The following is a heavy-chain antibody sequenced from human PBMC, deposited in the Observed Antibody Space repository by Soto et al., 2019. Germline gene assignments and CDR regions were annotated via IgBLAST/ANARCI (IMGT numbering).Heavy chain of an antibody. D-gene: IGHD3-22*01. CDR2: INSDGSST. CDR3: ASGKGSSGYYYVGYGMDV. J-gene: IGHJ6*02. CDR1: GITFSSYR. Sequence: GLSCAAPGITFSSYRMHWGRQAPGKGLVWVSRINSDGSSTSYADSVKGRFTISRDNAKNTLYLQMNSLRAEDTAVYYCASGKGSSGYYYVGYGMDVWGQGTTVTVSS. V-gene: IGHV3-74*01.